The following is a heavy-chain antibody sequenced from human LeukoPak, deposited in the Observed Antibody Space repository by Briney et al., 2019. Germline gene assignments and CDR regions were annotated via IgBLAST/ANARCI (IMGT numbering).Heavy chain of an antibody. CDR3: ARGAYYDY. D-gene: IGHD3-22*01. CDR1: GLTFSTSS. CDR2: ISSSSSYI. Sequence: GGSLRLSCAASGLTFSTSSMNWVRQAPGKGLEWVSSISSSSSYIYYADSVKGRFTISRDNAKNSLHLQMNSLRVEDTAVYYCARGAYYDYWGQGTLVTVSS. V-gene: IGHV3-21*01. J-gene: IGHJ4*02.